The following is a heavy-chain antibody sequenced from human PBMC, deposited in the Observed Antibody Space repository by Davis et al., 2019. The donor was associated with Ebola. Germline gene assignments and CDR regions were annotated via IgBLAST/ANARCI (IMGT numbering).Heavy chain of an antibody. CDR1: GYTFTSYG. J-gene: IGHJ5*02. V-gene: IGHV1-18*01. D-gene: IGHD6-13*01. CDR2: ISAYNGNT. Sequence: AASVQVSCKASGYTFTSYGISWVRQAPGQGLEWMGWISAYNGNTNYAQKLQGRVTMTTDTSTSTAYMELRSLRSDDTAVYYCARAIAAPNWFDPWGQGTLVTVSS. CDR3: ARAIAAPNWFDP.